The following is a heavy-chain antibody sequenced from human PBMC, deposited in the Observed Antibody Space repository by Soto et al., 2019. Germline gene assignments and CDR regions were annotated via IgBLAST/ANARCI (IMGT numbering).Heavy chain of an antibody. J-gene: IGHJ6*02. V-gene: IGHV3-64D*06. CDR2: ISGNGGST. D-gene: IGHD2-15*01. Sequence: GGSLSLSCSASGFSFSSYAMHWVRQAPGKGLEYVSAISGNGGSTYYADSVKGRFIISRDKSNNMLSLQMSSLRVEDTAVYYCVKVVATVFYYYYRLDVWGQGTTVTVSS. CDR1: GFSFSSYA. CDR3: VKVVATVFYYYYRLDV.